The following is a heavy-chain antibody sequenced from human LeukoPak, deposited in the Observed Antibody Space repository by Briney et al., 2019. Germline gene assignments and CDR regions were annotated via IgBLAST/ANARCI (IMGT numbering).Heavy chain of an antibody. Sequence: GGSLRLSCAASGFTFSSYWMHWVRQAPGKGLVWVSRINSDGSSTSYADSVKGRFTISRDSAKNTLYLQMNSLRAEDTAVYYCARGYYGSGSYYFDYWGQGTLVTVFS. J-gene: IGHJ4*02. CDR2: INSDGSST. V-gene: IGHV3-74*01. CDR1: GFTFSSYW. CDR3: ARGYYGSGSYYFDY. D-gene: IGHD3-10*01.